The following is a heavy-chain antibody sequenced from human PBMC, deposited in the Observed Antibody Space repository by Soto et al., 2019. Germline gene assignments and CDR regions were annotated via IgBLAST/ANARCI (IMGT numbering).Heavy chain of an antibody. D-gene: IGHD6-13*01. CDR1: GFSFSDYY. CDR3: ARVRSTVAAIFEY. CDR2: ITSSSSYT. V-gene: IGHV3-11*06. J-gene: IGHJ4*02. Sequence: QVQLVESGGGLVEPGGSLRLSCAASGFSFSDYYMTWIRQAPGKGLEWVSYITSSSSYTNYADSVKDRFTISRDNAKNSLFLQMNSLRAEDTAVYYCARVRSTVAAIFEYRGQGTLVTVSS.